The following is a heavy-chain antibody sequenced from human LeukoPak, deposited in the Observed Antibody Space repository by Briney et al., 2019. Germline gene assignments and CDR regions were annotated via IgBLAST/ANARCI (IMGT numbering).Heavy chain of an antibody. Sequence: SETLSLTCTVSGGSISSYYWSWIRQPPGKGLEWIAYISDIGSINYNPSLKSRVTISVDTSKNQFSLKLSSVTAADTAVYYCARQLGIAAAGTIGWFDPWGQGTLVTVSS. J-gene: IGHJ5*02. CDR1: GGSISSYY. V-gene: IGHV4-59*08. CDR2: ISDIGSI. D-gene: IGHD6-13*01. CDR3: ARQLGIAAAGTIGWFDP.